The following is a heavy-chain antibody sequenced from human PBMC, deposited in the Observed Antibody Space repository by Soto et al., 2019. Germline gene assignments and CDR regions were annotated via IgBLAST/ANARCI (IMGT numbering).Heavy chain of an antibody. CDR1: GGSVSSGSYY. V-gene: IGHV4-61*01. CDR2: IYYSGST. D-gene: IGHD2-15*01. J-gene: IGHJ5*02. Sequence: SETLSLTCTVSGGSVSSGSYYWSWIRQPPGKGLEWIGYIYYSGSTNYNPSLKSRVTISVDTSKNQFSLKLSSVTAADTAVHYCASALYCSGGSCSFDPWGQGTLVTVSS. CDR3: ASALYCSGGSCSFDP.